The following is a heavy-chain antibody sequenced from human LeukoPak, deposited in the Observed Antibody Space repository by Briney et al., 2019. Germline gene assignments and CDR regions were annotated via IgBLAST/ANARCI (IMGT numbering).Heavy chain of an antibody. CDR1: GGSISSYY. CDR2: IYHSGST. Sequence: SETLSLTCTVSGGSISSYYWSWIRQPPGKGLEWIGYIYHSGSTYYNPSLKSRVTISVDRSKNQFSLKLSSVTAADTAVYYCASARVDGRAYYFGYWGQGTLVTVSS. D-gene: IGHD1-26*01. J-gene: IGHJ4*02. CDR3: ASARVDGRAYYFGY. V-gene: IGHV4-59*04.